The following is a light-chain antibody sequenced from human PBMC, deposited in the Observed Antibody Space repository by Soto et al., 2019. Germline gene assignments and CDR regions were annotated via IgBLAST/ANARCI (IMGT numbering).Light chain of an antibody. J-gene: IGLJ1*01. CDR3: SSYTSSSTYV. CDR1: SRDVGSYNR. V-gene: IGLV2-18*02. CDR2: EVS. Sequence: QSALTQPPSVSGSPGQSVTISCTGTSRDVGSYNRVSWYQQPPGTAPKLMIYEVSDRPSGVPDRFSGSKSGNTASLTISGLQAEHEADYYCSSYTSSSTYVFGTGTKLTVL.